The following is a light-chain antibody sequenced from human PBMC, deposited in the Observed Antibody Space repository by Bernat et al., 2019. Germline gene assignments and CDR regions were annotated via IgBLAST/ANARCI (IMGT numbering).Light chain of an antibody. CDR1: QGISSW. V-gene: IGKV1-12*01. Sequence: DIQVTHSPSSVSASVGARVTITCRVSQGISSWLTWYQLKPGKAPKLLIYGASTLQTGVPSRFSGSGAGTEFTLTISSLQPEDFATYVCQQANSFPPSFGRGTRLEIK. CDR3: QQANSFPPS. J-gene: IGKJ5*01. CDR2: GAS.